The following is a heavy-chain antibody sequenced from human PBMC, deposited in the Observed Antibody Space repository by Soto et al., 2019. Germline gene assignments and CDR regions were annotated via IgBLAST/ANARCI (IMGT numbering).Heavy chain of an antibody. Sequence: QVQLQQWGAGLLEPSDTLSLTCAVFGSSFSEYYWNWMRQPPGKGLECIGEISHTGLADYSPSLRSRATISVDASRKQFSLTLKSVTAADTAVYYCVRRGKRSGWAPDHWGQGTLVTVSS. D-gene: IGHD6-19*01. V-gene: IGHV4-34*01. J-gene: IGHJ4*02. CDR2: ISHTGLA. CDR1: GSSFSEYY. CDR3: VRRGKRSGWAPDH.